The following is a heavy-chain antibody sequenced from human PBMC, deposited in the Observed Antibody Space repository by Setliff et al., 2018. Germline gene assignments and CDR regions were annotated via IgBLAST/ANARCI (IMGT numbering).Heavy chain of an antibody. CDR2: ISSSGSTI. V-gene: IGHV3-48*03. D-gene: IGHD6-19*01. Sequence: PGGSLRLSCAASGFTFSSCEMNWVRQAPGKGLEWVSYISSSGSTIYYADSVKGRFTISRDNAKNSLYLQMNSLRAEDTAVYYCARSLPFASVAGTGCDYWGQGTLVTVSS. CDR3: ARSLPFASVAGTGCDY. J-gene: IGHJ4*02. CDR1: GFTFSSCE.